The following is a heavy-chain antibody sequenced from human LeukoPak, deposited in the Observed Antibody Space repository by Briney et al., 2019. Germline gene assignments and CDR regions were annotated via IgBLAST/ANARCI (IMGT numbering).Heavy chain of an antibody. D-gene: IGHD2-2*01. CDR3: AGDGAVPAAIGQYYYYMDV. CDR1: GGAFSSYT. CDR2: IIPILGIA. Sequence: GSSVKVSCKASGGAFSSYTISWVRQAPGQGLEWMGRIIPILGIANYAQKFQGRVTITADKSTSTAYMELSSLRSEDTAVYYCAGDGAVPAAIGQYYYYMDVWGKGTTVTVSS. V-gene: IGHV1-69*04. J-gene: IGHJ6*03.